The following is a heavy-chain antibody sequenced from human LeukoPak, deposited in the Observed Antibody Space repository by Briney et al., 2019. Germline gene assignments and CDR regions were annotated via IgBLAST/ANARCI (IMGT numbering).Heavy chain of an antibody. CDR1: GYTFTSYG. V-gene: IGHV1-18*01. D-gene: IGHD3-10*01. Sequence: ASVKVSCKASGYTFTSYGISWVRQAPGQGLEWMGWISAYNGDTNYAQKLQGRVTMTTDTSTSTAYMELRSLRSDDTVVYYCAREVMVRGVITINWFDPWGQGTLGTVSS. CDR2: ISAYNGDT. CDR3: AREVMVRGVITINWFDP. J-gene: IGHJ5*02.